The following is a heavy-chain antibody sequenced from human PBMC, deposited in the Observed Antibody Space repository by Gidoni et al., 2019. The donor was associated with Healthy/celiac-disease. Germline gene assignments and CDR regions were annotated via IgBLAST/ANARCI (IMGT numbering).Heavy chain of an antibody. Sequence: QVQLQESGPGLVKPSETLSLTCTVSGGSISSYYWSWIRQPPGKGLEWIGYIYYSGSTNYNPSLKSRVTISVDTSKNQFSLKLSSVTAADTAVYYWARGAGSGGHFDYWGQGTLVTVSS. CDR3: ARGAGSGGHFDY. D-gene: IGHD3-10*01. CDR2: IYYSGST. V-gene: IGHV4-59*01. J-gene: IGHJ4*02. CDR1: GGSISSYY.